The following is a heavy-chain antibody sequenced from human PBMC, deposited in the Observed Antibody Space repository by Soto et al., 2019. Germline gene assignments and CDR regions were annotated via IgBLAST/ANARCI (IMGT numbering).Heavy chain of an antibody. CDR1: GFSLSTSGVG. V-gene: IGHV2-5*02. D-gene: IGHD7-27*01. J-gene: IGHJ4*02. CDR2: IYWDDDN. CDR3: AHSLIPNWGSRGAFDY. Sequence: QITLKESGPPLVKPTQTLTLTCTFSGFSLSTSGVGVGWIRQPPGKALEWLALIYWDDDNRYSPSLKSRLTITKDTPKNQVVLTMTNMDPVDTATYYCAHSLIPNWGSRGAFDYWGQGTLVTVSS.